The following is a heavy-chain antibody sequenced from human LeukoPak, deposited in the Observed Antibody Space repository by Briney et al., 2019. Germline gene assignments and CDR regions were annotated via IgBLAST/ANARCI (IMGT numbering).Heavy chain of an antibody. CDR3: ARSRASVGTSTYSDY. CDR1: GYTFTNYG. D-gene: IGHD1-26*01. V-gene: IGHV1-2*02. J-gene: IGHJ4*02. Sequence: ASVKVSCKASGYTFTNYGITWVRQAPGQGLEWMGWINPNSGGTNYAQKFQGRVTMTRDTSISTAYMELSRLRSDDTAVYYCARSRASVGTSTYSDYWGQGTLVTVSS. CDR2: INPNSGGT.